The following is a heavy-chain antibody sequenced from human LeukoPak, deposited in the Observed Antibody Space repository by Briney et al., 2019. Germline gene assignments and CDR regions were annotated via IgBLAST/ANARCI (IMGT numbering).Heavy chain of an antibody. D-gene: IGHD6-13*01. Sequence: SVKVSCKASGGTFSSYAISWVRQAPGQGLEWMGGIIPIFGTANYAQKFQGRVTITADESTSTAYMELSSLRSEDTAGYYCARDLGSWLANWFDPWGQGTLVTVSS. V-gene: IGHV1-69*01. CDR1: GGTFSSYA. CDR2: IIPIFGTA. CDR3: ARDLGSWLANWFDP. J-gene: IGHJ5*02.